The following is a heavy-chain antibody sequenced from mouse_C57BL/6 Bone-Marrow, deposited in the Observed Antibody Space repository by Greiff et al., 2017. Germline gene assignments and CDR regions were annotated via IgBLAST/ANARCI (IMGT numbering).Heavy chain of an antibody. CDR3: ARRLGRRYYAMDY. Sequence: ESGPGLVKPSQSLSLTCSVTGYSITSGYYWNWIRQFPGNKLEWMGYISYDGSNNYNPSLKNRISITRDTSKNQFFLKLNSVTTEDTATYYCARRLGRRYYAMDYWGQGTSVTVSS. CDR1: GYSITSGYY. V-gene: IGHV3-6*01. J-gene: IGHJ4*01. D-gene: IGHD4-1*01. CDR2: ISYDGSN.